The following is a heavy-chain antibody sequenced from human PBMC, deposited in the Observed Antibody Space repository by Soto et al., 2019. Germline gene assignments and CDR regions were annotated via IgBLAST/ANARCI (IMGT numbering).Heavy chain of an antibody. CDR3: SGDLGAQIVDF. D-gene: IGHD1-26*01. CDR1: GYTFTSYG. CDR2: ISAYNGNT. J-gene: IGHJ4*02. Sequence: QVQLVQSGAEVKKPGASVKVSCKASGYTFTSYGISWVRQAPGQGLEWMGWISAYNGNTKYAQKLQGRVSMTTDTSTSTGYMELRSLRSDDTGVYYCSGDLGAQIVDFWGQGTLVTVYS. V-gene: IGHV1-18*01.